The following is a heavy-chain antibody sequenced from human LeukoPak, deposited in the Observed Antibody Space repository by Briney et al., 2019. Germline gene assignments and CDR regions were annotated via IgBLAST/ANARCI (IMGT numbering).Heavy chain of an antibody. CDR2: ISGRGDNT. D-gene: IGHD4-23*01. J-gene: IGHJ4*02. CDR1: GFTFSGYA. V-gene: IGHV3-23*01. CDR3: AKRVQGNTGPFHC. Sequence: GGSLRLSCAASGFTFSGYAMSWVRQAPGKGLEWVSGISGRGDNTYYADSVKGRFTISRNNSKNTLRLQMNSLRDEDTAVYYCAKRVQGNTGPFHCWGQGTLASVSS.